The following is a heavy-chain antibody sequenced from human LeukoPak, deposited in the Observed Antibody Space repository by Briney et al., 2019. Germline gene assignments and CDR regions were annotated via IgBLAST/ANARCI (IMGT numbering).Heavy chain of an antibody. D-gene: IGHD6-19*01. CDR2: INPNSGGT. CDR3: ARDMTMAGEVPQY. CDR1: GYTFIDYY. J-gene: IGHJ4*02. Sequence: VASVKVSCKASGYTFIDYYIHWVRQAPGQGLEWMGWINPNSGGTNYAQKFQGRVTMTRDTSISTAYMELSRLRSDDTAMYYCARDMTMAGEVPQYWGQGTLVTVSS. V-gene: IGHV1-2*02.